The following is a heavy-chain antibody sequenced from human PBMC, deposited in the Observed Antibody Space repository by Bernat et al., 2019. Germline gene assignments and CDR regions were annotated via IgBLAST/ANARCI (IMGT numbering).Heavy chain of an antibody. J-gene: IGHJ6*03. D-gene: IGHD6-19*01. CDR3: AVDYWQWTLDYYYMDV. V-gene: IGHV3-33*01. CDR2: IWYDGSNN. Sequence: QVQLVESGGGVVQPGRSLRLSCAASGFTFSSYGMHWVRQAPGKGLEWVAGIWYDGSNNYYADSVKGRFTISRDNYKNTLYLHMNSLRAEDLAVYYCAVDYWQWTLDYYYMDVWGKGTTVTVSS. CDR1: GFTFSSYG.